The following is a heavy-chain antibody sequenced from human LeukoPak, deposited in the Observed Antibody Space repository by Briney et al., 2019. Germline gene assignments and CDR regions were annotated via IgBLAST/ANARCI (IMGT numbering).Heavy chain of an antibody. V-gene: IGHV3-30*02. CDR3: ARWDSRDGDYENNYYYYYGMDV. Sequence: PGGSLRLSCAASGFTFSSYGIHWVRQAPGKGLEWVAFIRYDGSNKYYADSVKGRFTISRDNSKNTLYLQMNSLRAEDTAVYYCARWDSRDGDYENNYYYYYGMDVWGQGTTVTVSS. J-gene: IGHJ6*02. CDR2: IRYDGSNK. CDR1: GFTFSSYG. D-gene: IGHD4-17*01.